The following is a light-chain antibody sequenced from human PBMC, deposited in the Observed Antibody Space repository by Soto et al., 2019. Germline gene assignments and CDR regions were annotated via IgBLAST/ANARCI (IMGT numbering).Light chain of an antibody. V-gene: IGKV3D-20*02. CDR1: RSLSSSY. J-gene: IGKJ4*01. CDR3: QQRSNWPST. CDR2: AAS. Sequence: EIVLTQSPGTLSLSPGERATLSCRASRSLSSSYVVWYQQKPGQAPRLLIYAASRRATGISDRFSGSGSATEYTLTISRLEPEDFAVYYCQQRSNWPSTFGGGTKVEI.